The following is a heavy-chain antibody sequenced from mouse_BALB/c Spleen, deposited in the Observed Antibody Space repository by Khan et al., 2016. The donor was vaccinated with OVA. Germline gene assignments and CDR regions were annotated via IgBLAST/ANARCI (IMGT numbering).Heavy chain of an antibody. V-gene: IGHV1-5*01. CDR3: TRGGHSSFAY. CDR2: IYPGNSDT. CDR1: GYSFTSYL. Sequence: VQLQQSGTVLARPGASVKMSCKASGYSFTSYLIHWVKQRPGQGLEWIGGIYPGNSDTSYNQKFKDKAKLTAGTSASTAYMELSSLTNEDSAVYYCTRGGHSSFAYWGQGTLVTVSA. D-gene: IGHD1-3*01. J-gene: IGHJ3*01.